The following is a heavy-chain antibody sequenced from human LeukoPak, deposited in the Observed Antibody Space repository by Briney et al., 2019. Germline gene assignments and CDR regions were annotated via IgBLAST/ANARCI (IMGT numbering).Heavy chain of an antibody. CDR2: IGGTLVST. V-gene: IGHV3-23*01. Sequence: PGGSLRLSCVASGFTFNVHAMSWVRQAPGKGLEWVSTIGGTLVSTDYADSVKGRFSFSRDDSKNALYLQMNSLRAEDTAVYYCAKGRLFQDNWFDPWGQGTLVTVSS. CDR1: GFTFNVHA. D-gene: IGHD3-22*01. CDR3: AKGRLFQDNWFDP. J-gene: IGHJ5*02.